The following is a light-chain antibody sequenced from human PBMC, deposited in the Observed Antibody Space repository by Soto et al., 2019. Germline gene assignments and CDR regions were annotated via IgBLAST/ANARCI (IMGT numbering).Light chain of an antibody. V-gene: IGKV3-15*01. CDR2: GAS. CDR1: QSISSE. Sequence: EIVMTQSPATLSVSPGESATLSCRASQSISSELAWYQQNPGQHPRLLIYGASTRATGVPARFTGSGSGSDFTLTISGLQSEDFAVYYCQQGHNWPLTFGQGTRLEI. CDR3: QQGHNWPLT. J-gene: IGKJ2*01.